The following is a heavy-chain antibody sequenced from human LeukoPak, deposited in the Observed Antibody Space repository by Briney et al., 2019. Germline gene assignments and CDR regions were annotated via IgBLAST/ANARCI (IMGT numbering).Heavy chain of an antibody. Sequence: GGSLRLSCAASGFTFSSYSMNWVRQAPGKGLEWVSYISSSSSTIYYADSVKGRFTISRDNAKNSLYLQMNSLRAEDTAVYYCARVGDVLRYFDWSKALDYWDQGTLVTVSS. V-gene: IGHV3-48*04. D-gene: IGHD3-9*01. J-gene: IGHJ4*02. CDR3: ARVGDVLRYFDWSKALDY. CDR1: GFTFSSYS. CDR2: ISSSSSTI.